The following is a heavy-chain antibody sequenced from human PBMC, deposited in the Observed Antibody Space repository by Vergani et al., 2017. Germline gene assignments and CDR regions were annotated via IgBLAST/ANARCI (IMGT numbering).Heavy chain of an antibody. V-gene: IGHV1-69*12. CDR1: GGTFSSYA. CDR3: ARDRELLRYYYYYGMDV. J-gene: IGHJ6*02. CDR2: IIPIFGTA. D-gene: IGHD1-26*01. Sequence: QVQLVQSGAEVKKPGSSVKVSCKASGGTFSSYAISWVRQAPGQGLEWMGGIIPIFGTANYAQKFQGRDTITADESTSTAYMELSSLRSEDTAVYYCARDRELLRYYYYYGMDVWGQGTTVTVSS.